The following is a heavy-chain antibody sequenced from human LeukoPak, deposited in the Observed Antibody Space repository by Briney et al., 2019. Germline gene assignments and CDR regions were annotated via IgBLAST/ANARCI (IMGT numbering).Heavy chain of an antibody. V-gene: IGHV3-23*01. CDR3: AKDVKIFDY. CDR1: GFTFSSYA. D-gene: IGHD2/OR15-2a*01. J-gene: IGHJ4*02. CDR2: ITDSSGST. Sequence: GGSLRLSCAASGFTFSSYAMSWVRQAPGKGLEWVSGITDSSGSTYYADSVKGRFTISRDNSKNTLYLQMNSLRAEDTAVYYCAKDVKIFDYWGQGTLVTVSS.